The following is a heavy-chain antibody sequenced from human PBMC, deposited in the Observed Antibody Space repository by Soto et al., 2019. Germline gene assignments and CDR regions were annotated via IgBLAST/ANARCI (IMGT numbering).Heavy chain of an antibody. CDR2: ISWNSGSI. D-gene: IGHD3-16*02. CDR1: GFKFDDYA. J-gene: IGHJ5*02. V-gene: IGHV3-9*01. Sequence: EVQLVESGGGLVQPGRSLRLSCVASGFKFDDYAMHWVRQAPGQGLEWVAGISWNSGSIGYAESVKGRFTISRDSADNSRYLQMNRLRAEDTALYYCVKDSDYVWGSYRSWFDPWGQGTLVTVSS. CDR3: VKDSDYVWGSYRSWFDP.